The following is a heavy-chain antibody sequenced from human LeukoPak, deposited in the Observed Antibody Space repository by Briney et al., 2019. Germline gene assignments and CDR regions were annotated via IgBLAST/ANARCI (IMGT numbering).Heavy chain of an antibody. J-gene: IGHJ4*02. V-gene: IGHV3-7*01. CDR3: ARTGGSSGWYSPALLKYYFDY. CDR2: IKYDGSEI. D-gene: IGHD6-19*01. Sequence: PGGSLRLSCAASGFTFSSYWMSWVRQAPGKGLEWVANIKYDGSEIYYGDSVRGRFTISRDNAKNSLYLQMNSLRAEDTAVYYRARTGGSSGWYSPALLKYYFDYWGQGTLVTVSS. CDR1: GFTFSSYW.